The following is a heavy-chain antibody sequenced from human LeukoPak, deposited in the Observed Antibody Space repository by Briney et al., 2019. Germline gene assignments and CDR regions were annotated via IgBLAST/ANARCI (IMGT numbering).Heavy chain of an antibody. D-gene: IGHD3-10*01. CDR1: GFTFSNYG. CDR2: ISTDGSYI. CDR3: AKDSSISWFGGDSQ. J-gene: IGHJ4*02. V-gene: IGHV3-30*18. Sequence: GRSLRLSCAASGFTFSNYGLHWVRQAPGKGLEWVALISTDGSYINYADSVKGRFTISRDNSKNTLYLQMNSLRTEDTAVYYCAKDSSISWFGGDSQWGQGTLVTVSS.